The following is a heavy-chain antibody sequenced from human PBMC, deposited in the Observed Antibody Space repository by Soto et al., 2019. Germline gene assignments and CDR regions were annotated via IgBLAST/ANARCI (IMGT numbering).Heavy chain of an antibody. CDR3: AKDRTIFGVVPHYYYGMDV. CDR2: ISGSGGST. V-gene: IGHV3-23*01. J-gene: IGHJ6*02. CDR1: GFTFSSYA. Sequence: GSLRLSCAASGFTFSSYAMSWVRQAPGKGLEWVSAISGSGGSTYYADSVKGRFTISRDNSKNTLYLQMNSLRAEDTAVYYCAKDRTIFGVVPHYYYGMDVWGQGTTVTVSS. D-gene: IGHD3-3*01.